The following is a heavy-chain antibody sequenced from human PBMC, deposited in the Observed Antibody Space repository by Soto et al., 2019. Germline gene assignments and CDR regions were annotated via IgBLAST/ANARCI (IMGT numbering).Heavy chain of an antibody. CDR3: ARTRRDGYNNYYYYYGMDV. Sequence: EVQLVESGGGLVKPGGSLRLSCAASGFTFSNYNMNWVRQAPGKGLEWVSSISSSSSYIYYADSVKGRFTISRDNAKNSLYLQMNSLRAEDTAVYYCARTRRDGYNNYYYYYGMDVWGQGTTVTVSS. CDR2: ISSSSSYI. CDR1: GFTFSNYN. J-gene: IGHJ6*02. V-gene: IGHV3-21*01. D-gene: IGHD5-12*01.